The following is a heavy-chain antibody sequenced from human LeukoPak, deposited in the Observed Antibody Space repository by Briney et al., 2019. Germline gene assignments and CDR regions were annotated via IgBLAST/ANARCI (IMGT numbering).Heavy chain of an antibody. CDR1: GYSFTSYW. V-gene: IGHV5-51*01. J-gene: IGHJ5*02. CDR3: VRSAITVVRGVTRTDWFDP. D-gene: IGHD3-10*01. Sequence: GESLKISCKGSGYSFTSYWIGWVRQMPGKGLEWMGIIYPGDSDTRYSPSFQGQVTISADKSISTAYLQWSSLKASDTAMYYCVRSAITVVRGVTRTDWFDPWGQGTLVTVSS. CDR2: IYPGDSDT.